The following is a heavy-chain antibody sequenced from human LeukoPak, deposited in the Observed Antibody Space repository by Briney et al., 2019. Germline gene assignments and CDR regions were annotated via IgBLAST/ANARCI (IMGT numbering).Heavy chain of an antibody. Sequence: GSLRLSCAASGFTFSSYAMHWVRQAPGKGLEYVSAISSNGGSTYYANSVKGRFTISRDNSKNTLYLQMGSLRAEDMAVYYCARGEAVAGTEFDYWGQGTLVTVSS. CDR3: ARGEAVAGTEFDY. CDR1: GFTFSSYA. D-gene: IGHD6-19*01. J-gene: IGHJ4*02. CDR2: ISSNGGST. V-gene: IGHV3-64*01.